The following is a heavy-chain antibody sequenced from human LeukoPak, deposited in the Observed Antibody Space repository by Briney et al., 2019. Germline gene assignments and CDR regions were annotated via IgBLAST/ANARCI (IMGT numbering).Heavy chain of an antibody. D-gene: IGHD3-9*01. CDR2: INPVFGTA. CDR3: AKTFLTAYDTYFYYYGQDV. Sequence: GASVKVSCKASGDTFSSYVISWVRQAPGQGLEWMGGINPVFGTAHYAQKFQDRVTITADESTSTAYMELSSLRSEDTAVYYCAKTFLTAYDTYFYYYGQDVWGQGTPVTVSS. J-gene: IGHJ6*02. CDR1: GDTFSSYV. V-gene: IGHV1-69*13.